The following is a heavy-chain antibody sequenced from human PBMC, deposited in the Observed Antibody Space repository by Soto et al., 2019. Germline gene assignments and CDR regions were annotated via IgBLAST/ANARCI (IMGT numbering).Heavy chain of an antibody. CDR3: AKAVAGTTYYYYYYGMDV. V-gene: IGHV3-23*01. D-gene: IGHD6-19*01. CDR1: GFTFSSYA. Sequence: GGSLRLSCAASGFTFSSYAMSWVRQAPGKGLEWVSAISGSGGSTYYADSVKGRFTISRDKSKNTLYLQMNSLRAEDTAVYYCAKAVAGTTYYYYYYGMDVWGQGTTVTVSS. CDR2: ISGSGGST. J-gene: IGHJ6*02.